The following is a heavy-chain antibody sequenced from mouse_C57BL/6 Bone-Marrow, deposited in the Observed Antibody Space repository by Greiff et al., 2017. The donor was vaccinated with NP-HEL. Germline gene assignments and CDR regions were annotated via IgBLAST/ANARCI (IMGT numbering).Heavy chain of an antibody. CDR1: GYTFTSYW. CDR3: TRPYYYGSSYPWYFDV. V-gene: IGHV1-5*01. D-gene: IGHD1-1*01. Sequence: SGTVLARPGASVKMSCKTSGYTFTSYWMHWVKQRPGQGLEWIGAIYPGNSDTSYNQKFKGKAKLTAVTSASTAYMELSSLTNEDSAVYYCTRPYYYGSSYPWYFDVWGTGTTVTVSS. J-gene: IGHJ1*03. CDR2: IYPGNSDT.